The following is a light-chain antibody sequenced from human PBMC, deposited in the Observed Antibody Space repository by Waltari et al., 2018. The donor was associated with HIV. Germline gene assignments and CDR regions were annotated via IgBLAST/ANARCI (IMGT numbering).Light chain of an antibody. CDR1: SSTIGSKS. V-gene: IGLV1-44*01. CDR2: GDD. CDR3: AAWDDSLNGYV. Sequence: QSVLTQPPSASGTPGQRVTISCSGSSSTIGSKSVNWYQQLPGTAPKLLIYGDDQRPSGVPDRFSGSKSGTSASLAISGPQSEDEAVYFCAAWDDSLNGYVFGAGTKVTVL. J-gene: IGLJ1*01.